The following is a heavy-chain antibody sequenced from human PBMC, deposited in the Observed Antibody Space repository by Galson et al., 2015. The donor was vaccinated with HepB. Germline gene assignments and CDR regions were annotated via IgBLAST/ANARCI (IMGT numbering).Heavy chain of an antibody. Sequence: SVKVSCKASGYTFTSYALHWVRQAPGQRLEWMGWINAGNGNTKYSQKFQGRVTITRDTSATTAYMELSSLRSEDTAVYYCARSNYYDSSGYYNWFDPWGQGTLVTVSS. CDR1: GYTFTSYA. V-gene: IGHV1-3*01. J-gene: IGHJ5*02. CDR3: ARSNYYDSSGYYNWFDP. D-gene: IGHD3-22*01. CDR2: INAGNGNT.